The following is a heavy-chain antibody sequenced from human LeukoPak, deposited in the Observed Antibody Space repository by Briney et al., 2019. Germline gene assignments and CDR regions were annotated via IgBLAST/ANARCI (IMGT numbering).Heavy chain of an antibody. V-gene: IGHV1-8*02. CDR1: GYTFTSYG. CDR2: INPNSGSA. D-gene: IGHD6-13*01. Sequence: ASVKVSCKASGYTFTSYGISWVRQTPGQGLEWMGWINPNSGSAVYAQNFQGRITMTWNTSITKAYMEMSSLRSDDTAIYYCATAEAWYLGWFDSWGQGTLVAVSS. CDR3: ATAEAWYLGWFDS. J-gene: IGHJ5*01.